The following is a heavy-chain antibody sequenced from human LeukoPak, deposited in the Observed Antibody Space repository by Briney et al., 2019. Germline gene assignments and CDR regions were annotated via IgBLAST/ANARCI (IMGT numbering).Heavy chain of an antibody. D-gene: IGHD2-2*01. V-gene: IGHV3-33*06. CDR2: IWYDGSNK. CDR1: GSTFSSYG. Sequence: GGSLRLSCAASGSTFSSYGMHWVRQAPGKGLEWVAVIWYDGSNKYYADSVKGRFTISRDNSKNTLYLQMNSLRAEDTAVYYCAKVGVVPAATSYYYYYMDVWGKGTTVTVSS. J-gene: IGHJ6*03. CDR3: AKVGVVPAATSYYYYYMDV.